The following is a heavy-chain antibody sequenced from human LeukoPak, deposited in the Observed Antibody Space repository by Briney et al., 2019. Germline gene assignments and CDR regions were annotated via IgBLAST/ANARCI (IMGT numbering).Heavy chain of an antibody. CDR3: ARDCYYDSSGYYFYYYGMDV. J-gene: IGHJ6*02. CDR1: GYTFTSYG. V-gene: IGHV1-18*01. Sequence: ASVKVSCTASGYTFTSYGISWVRQAPGQGLEWMGWISAYNGNTNYAQKLQGRVTMTTDTSTSTAYMELRSLRSDDTAVYYCARDCYYDSSGYYFYYYGMDVWGQGTTVTVSS. D-gene: IGHD3-22*01. CDR2: ISAYNGNT.